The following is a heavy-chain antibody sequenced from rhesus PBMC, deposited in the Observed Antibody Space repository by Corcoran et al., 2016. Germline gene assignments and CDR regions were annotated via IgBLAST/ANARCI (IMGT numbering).Heavy chain of an antibody. V-gene: IGHV4S7*01. CDR1: GGSISGSYL. Sequence: QVQLQASGPRVVKPSATLSLTCAVSGGSISGSYLWTWIRPAPGKGLEWFGFIVGKRGSIDYNPSLKNRVTISKDTSKNQFSLKLTSVTDADTAVYYCARASSGYSYFDYWGQGVLVTVSS. CDR2: IVGKRGSI. D-gene: IGHD5-24*01. CDR3: ARASSGYSYFDY. J-gene: IGHJ4*01.